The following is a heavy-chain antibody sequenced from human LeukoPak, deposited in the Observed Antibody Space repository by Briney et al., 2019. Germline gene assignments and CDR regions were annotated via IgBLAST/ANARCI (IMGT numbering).Heavy chain of an antibody. Sequence: ASVKVSCKASGYTFTSYGISWVRQAPGQGLEWMGWISAYNGNTNYAQKLQGRVTMTTDTSTSTAYMELRSLRSDDTAVYYCARDMGCSSTSCYHFFWYFDFWGRGTLVTVSS. D-gene: IGHD2-2*01. J-gene: IGHJ2*01. CDR2: ISAYNGNT. CDR3: ARDMGCSSTSCYHFFWYFDF. CDR1: GYTFTSYG. V-gene: IGHV1-18*01.